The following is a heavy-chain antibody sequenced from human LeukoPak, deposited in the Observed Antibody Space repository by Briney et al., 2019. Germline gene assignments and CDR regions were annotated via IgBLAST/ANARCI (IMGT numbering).Heavy chain of an antibody. J-gene: IGHJ5*01. CDR2: ISWNSGTI. V-gene: IGHV3-9*01. CDR3: ARGHFDSSGQSDS. CDR1: GFTFDDYA. Sequence: GGSLRLSCAASGFTFDDYAMHWVRQAPGKGLEWVSGISWNSGTIGYADSVKGRFTISRDNPKNSVYLQMNSLRAEDTALYYCARGHFDSSGQSDSWGQGTLVTVSS. D-gene: IGHD3-22*01.